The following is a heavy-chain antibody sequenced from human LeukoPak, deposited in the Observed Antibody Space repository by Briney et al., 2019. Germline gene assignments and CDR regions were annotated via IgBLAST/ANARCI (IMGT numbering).Heavy chain of an antibody. CDR2: ISAYNGNT. J-gene: IGHJ3*02. CDR1: GGTFSSYA. CDR3: ARDRYSSGWNDPGDAFDI. D-gene: IGHD6-19*01. Sequence: GASVKVSCKASGGTFSSYAISWVRQAPGQGLEWMGWISAYNGNTNYAQKLQGRVTMTTDTSTSTAYMELRSLRSDDTAVYYCARDRYSSGWNDPGDAFDIWGQGTMVTVSS. V-gene: IGHV1-18*01.